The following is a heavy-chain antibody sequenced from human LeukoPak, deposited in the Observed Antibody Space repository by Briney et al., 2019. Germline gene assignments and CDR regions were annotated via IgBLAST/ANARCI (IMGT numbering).Heavy chain of an antibody. CDR3: AREYYFAAAGTREVSFDY. V-gene: IGHV1-69*13. D-gene: IGHD6-13*01. CDR2: IIPIFGTA. CDR1: GGTFSSYA. Sequence: SVKVSCKASGGTFSSYAISWVRQAPGQGLEWMGGIIPIFGTANYAQKFQGRVTITADEPTSTAYMELSSLRSEDTAVYYCAREYYFAAAGTREVSFDYWGQGTLVTVSS. J-gene: IGHJ4*02.